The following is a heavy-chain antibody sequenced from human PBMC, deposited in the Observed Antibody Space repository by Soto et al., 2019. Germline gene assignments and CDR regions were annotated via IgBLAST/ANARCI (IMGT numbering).Heavy chain of an antibody. V-gene: IGHV1-3*01. CDR3: AICRGYGRHEDLTF. D-gene: IGHD5-12*01. CDR1: GYIFTSYI. J-gene: IGHJ4*02. Sequence: ASVKVSCKASGYIFTSYIIHWVRQAPGQRLEWMGWINAGNGNTKYSQKFQGRVTINRDTSASTAYMELSSLRSEDTAVYYCAICRGYGRHEDLTFWGQGTLVTVSS. CDR2: INAGNGNT.